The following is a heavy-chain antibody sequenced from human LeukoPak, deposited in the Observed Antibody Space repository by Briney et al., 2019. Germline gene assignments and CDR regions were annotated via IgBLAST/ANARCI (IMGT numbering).Heavy chain of an antibody. CDR3: ARVEQVYTGEITLGAFDI. CDR2: INHSGST. D-gene: IGHD7-27*01. CDR1: GGSFSGYY. J-gene: IGHJ3*02. V-gene: IGHV4-34*01. Sequence: SETLSLTCAVYGGSFSGYYWSWIRQPPGKGLEWIGEINHSGSTNYNPSLKSRVTISVDTSKNQFSLKLSSVTAADTAVYYCARVEQVYTGEITLGAFDIWGQGTMVTVSS.